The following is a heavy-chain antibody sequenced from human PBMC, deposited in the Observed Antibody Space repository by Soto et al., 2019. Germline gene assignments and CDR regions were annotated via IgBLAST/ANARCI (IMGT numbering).Heavy chain of an antibody. D-gene: IGHD1-26*01. CDR3: AGIYSGSPGGTLRY. CDR2: IYYSGST. Sequence: QVQLQESGPGLVKPSQTLSLTCTVSGGSISSGGYSWSWIRKHPGKGLEGIGYIYYSGSTYYNPYLKSRVTISVDTSKNQFSLKLSSVTAADTAVYYCAGIYSGSPGGTLRYWGQGTLVTVSS. J-gene: IGHJ4*02. V-gene: IGHV4-31*03. CDR1: GGSISSGGYS.